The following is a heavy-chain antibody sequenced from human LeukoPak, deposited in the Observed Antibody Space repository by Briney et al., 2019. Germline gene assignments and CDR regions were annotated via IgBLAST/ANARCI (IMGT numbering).Heavy chain of an antibody. J-gene: IGHJ6*03. CDR2: IKQDGSEK. D-gene: IGHD2-21*01. V-gene: IGHV3-7*01. CDR1: RFTFRSYF. CDR3: ARDSDLYYYYYMDV. Sequence: GGSLTLSCAASRFTFRSYFMYWVRQAPGKGLEWVANIKQDGSEKYYVDSVKGRFTISRDDAKNSLYLQMNSLRAEDTAVYYCARDSDLYYYYYMDVWGKGTTVTVSS.